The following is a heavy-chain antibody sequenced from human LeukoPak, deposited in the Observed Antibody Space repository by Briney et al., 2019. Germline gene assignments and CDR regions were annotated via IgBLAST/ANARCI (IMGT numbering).Heavy chain of an antibody. V-gene: IGHV3-7*01. CDR3: AKDGRSDLDYFDY. Sequence: PGGSLRLSCAASGFTFSSYWMSWVRQAPGKGLEGVANIKQNGSEKYYVDSVKGRFIISRDNSKNTLYLQMNSLGAEDTAVYYCAKDGRSDLDYFDYWGQGTLVTVSS. J-gene: IGHJ4*02. CDR1: GFTFSSYW. CDR2: IKQNGSEK.